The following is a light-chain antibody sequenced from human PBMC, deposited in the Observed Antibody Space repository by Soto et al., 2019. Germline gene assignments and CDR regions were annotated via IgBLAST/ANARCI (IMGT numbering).Light chain of an antibody. V-gene: IGLV1-44*01. CDR3: VAWGANRDLL. J-gene: IGLJ7*01. CDR2: VDN. Sequence: QSVLIQPPSASGTPGQTVTISCSGDYSNIGRYPVNWYQQVPGMAPRLLIYVDNQRPSGVPARFSASRSGASASLAISGLQSADEADYYCVAWGANRDLLFGGGTQLTVL. CDR1: YSNIGRYP.